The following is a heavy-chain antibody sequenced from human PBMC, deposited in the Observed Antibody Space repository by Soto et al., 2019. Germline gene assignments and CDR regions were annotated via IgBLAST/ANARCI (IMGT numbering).Heavy chain of an antibody. CDR3: ARLYGFSGFDY. V-gene: IGHV4-59*08. Sequence: QVQLQESGPGLVKPSETLSLTCTVSGVSISSYYWSWIRQPPGKGLEWIGYIYYSGSTNYNPSLKSRVTISVDTSKNQFSLKLSSVTAADTAVYYCARLYGFSGFDYWGQGTLVPVSS. J-gene: IGHJ4*02. CDR1: GVSISSYY. D-gene: IGHD6-25*01. CDR2: IYYSGST.